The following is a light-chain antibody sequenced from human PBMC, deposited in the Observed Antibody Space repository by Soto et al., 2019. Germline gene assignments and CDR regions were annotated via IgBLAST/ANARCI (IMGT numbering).Light chain of an antibody. CDR3: QQYGSSPRT. J-gene: IGKJ1*01. CDR1: QSVSSS. Sequence: EIVLTQSPGTLSLSPGERATLSCRASQSVSSSLAWYQQKPGQSPRLLIYGTSTRATGISARFSGGGSGTEFTLTISSLQSEDFAVYYCQQYGSSPRTFGQGTKVDIK. CDR2: GTS. V-gene: IGKV3-20*01.